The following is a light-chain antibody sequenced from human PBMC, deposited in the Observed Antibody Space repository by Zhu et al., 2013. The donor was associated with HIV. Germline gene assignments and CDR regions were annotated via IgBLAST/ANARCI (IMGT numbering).Light chain of an antibody. V-gene: IGKV1-5*01. CDR2: HAS. J-gene: IGKJ3*01. CDR1: QSISGW. Sequence: DIQMTQSPSTLSASVGDRVTITCRASQSISGWLAWYQQRPGKAPKLLIYHASILESGVPSRFSGSGSGTEFTLTISSLQPVDFATYFCQQYHGYSTFGPGTKVDLK. CDR3: QQYHGYST.